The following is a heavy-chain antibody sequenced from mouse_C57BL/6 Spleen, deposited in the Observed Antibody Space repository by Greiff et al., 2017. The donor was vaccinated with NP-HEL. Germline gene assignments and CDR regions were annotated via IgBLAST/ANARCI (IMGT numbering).Heavy chain of an antibody. CDR3: ARGTTVDYFDY. Sequence: EVNVVESGGGLVKPGGSLKLSCAASGFTFSDYGMHWVRQAPEKGLEWVAYISSGSSTIYYADTGKGRFTISRDNAKNTLFLQMTSLRSEDTAMYYCARGTTVDYFDYWGQGTTLTVSS. J-gene: IGHJ2*01. CDR1: GFTFSDYG. CDR2: ISSGSSTI. D-gene: IGHD1-1*01. V-gene: IGHV5-17*01.